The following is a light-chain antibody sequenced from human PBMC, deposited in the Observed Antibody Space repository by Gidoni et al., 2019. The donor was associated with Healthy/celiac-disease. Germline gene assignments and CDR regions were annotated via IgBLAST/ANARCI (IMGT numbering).Light chain of an antibody. Sequence: DIVMNQSPDCLAVSLGERATINCKSSQSVLYSSNNKNYVAWYQQKPGQPPKLLIYWASTREAGVPDRCSGSGSGTDFTLTISSLQAEDVAVYYCQQYDSTPTWTFXQXTKVEIK. CDR3: QQYDSTPTWT. J-gene: IGKJ1*01. CDR1: QSVLYSSNNKNY. V-gene: IGKV4-1*01. CDR2: WAS.